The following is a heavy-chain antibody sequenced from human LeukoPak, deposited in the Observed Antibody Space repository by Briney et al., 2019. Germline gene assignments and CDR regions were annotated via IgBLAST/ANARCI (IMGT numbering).Heavy chain of an antibody. Sequence: PGGSLRLSCAASGFTVSSNYMTWVRQAPGKGLEWVSAISGSGGSTYYADSVKGRFTISRDNSKNTLYLQMNTLRAEDTAVYYCARNGRATINHLFFDYWGQGTLVTVSS. V-gene: IGHV3-53*01. CDR3: ARNGRATINHLFFDY. J-gene: IGHJ4*02. CDR1: GFTVSSNY. D-gene: IGHD5-24*01. CDR2: ISGSGGST.